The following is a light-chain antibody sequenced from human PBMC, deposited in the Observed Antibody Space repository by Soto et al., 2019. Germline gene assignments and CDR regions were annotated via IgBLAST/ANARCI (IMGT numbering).Light chain of an antibody. CDR1: QSVSSN. J-gene: IGKJ5*01. V-gene: IGKV3-15*01. CDR2: GAS. CDR3: QQRDYWQVT. Sequence: EIVMTQSPATLSVYPGERATLSCRASQSVSSNLAWYQQKPGQAPRLLIYGASTRATGIPARFSGSGSGTDFTLTISSLEPENFAVYYCQQRDYWQVTFGQGTRLEIK.